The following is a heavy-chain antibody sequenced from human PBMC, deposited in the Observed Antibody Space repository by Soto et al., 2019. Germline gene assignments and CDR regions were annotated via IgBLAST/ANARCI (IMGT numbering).Heavy chain of an antibody. Sequence: PGGSLRLSCAASGFTFSSYAMHWVRQAPGKGLEWVAVISYDGSNKYYADSVKGRFTISRDNSKNTLYLQMNSLRAEDTAVYYCARVAGTYYYDSSGYYLAYWGQGTLVTVSS. V-gene: IGHV3-30-3*01. J-gene: IGHJ4*02. CDR3: ARVAGTYYYDSSGYYLAY. D-gene: IGHD3-22*01. CDR2: ISYDGSNK. CDR1: GFTFSSYA.